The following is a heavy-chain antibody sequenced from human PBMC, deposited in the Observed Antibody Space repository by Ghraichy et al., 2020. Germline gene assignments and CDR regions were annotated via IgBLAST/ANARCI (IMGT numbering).Heavy chain of an antibody. Sequence: SETPSLTCTVSGGSVSSGSYYWSWIQQPPGKGLEWIGYIYYSGSTNYNPSLKSRVTISVDTSKNQFSLKLSSVTAADTAVYYCAREALGLWFGELSYFDYWGQGTLVTVSS. D-gene: IGHD3-10*01. V-gene: IGHV4-61*01. CDR1: GGSVSSGSYY. CDR2: IYYSGST. CDR3: AREALGLWFGELSYFDY. J-gene: IGHJ4*02.